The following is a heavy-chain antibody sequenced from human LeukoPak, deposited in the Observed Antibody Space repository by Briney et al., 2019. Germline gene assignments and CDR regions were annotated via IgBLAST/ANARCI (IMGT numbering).Heavy chain of an antibody. CDR3: ARDYYDSSGYYMDV. J-gene: IGHJ6*03. CDR2: IYTSGST. V-gene: IGHV4-4*07. CDR1: GGSISSYY. D-gene: IGHD3-22*01. Sequence: SETLSLTCTVSGGSISSYYRSWIRQPAGKGLEWIGRIYTSGSTNYNPSLKSRVTMSVDTSKNQFSLKLSSVTAADTAVYYCARDYYDSSGYYMDVWGKGTTVTVSS.